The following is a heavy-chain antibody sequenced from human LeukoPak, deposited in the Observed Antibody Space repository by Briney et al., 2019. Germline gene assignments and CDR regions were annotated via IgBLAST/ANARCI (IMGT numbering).Heavy chain of an antibody. V-gene: IGHV3-33*01. CDR1: GFTFSSYG. Sequence: GGSLRLSCAASGFTFSSYGMHWVRQAPGKGLEWVAVIRYDGSNKYYADSVKGRFTISRDNSKNTLYLQMNSLRAEDTAVYYCARDSGQRTRVLRYFDWLLWYFDYWGQGTLVTVSS. J-gene: IGHJ4*02. CDR3: ARDSGQRTRVLRYFDWLLWYFDY. CDR2: IRYDGSNK. D-gene: IGHD3-9*01.